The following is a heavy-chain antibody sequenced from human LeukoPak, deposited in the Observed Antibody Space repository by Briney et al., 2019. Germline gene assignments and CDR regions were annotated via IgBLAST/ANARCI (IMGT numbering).Heavy chain of an antibody. CDR1: GYTFTGYY. D-gene: IGHD3-22*01. CDR2: INPNSGGT. Sequence: GASVKVSCKAPGYTFTGYYMHWVRQAPGQGLEWMGWINPNSGGTNYAQKFQGRVTMTRDTSISTAYMELSRLRSDDTAVYYCASKYDSSGPGAFDIWGQGTMVTVSS. V-gene: IGHV1-2*02. J-gene: IGHJ3*02. CDR3: ASKYDSSGPGAFDI.